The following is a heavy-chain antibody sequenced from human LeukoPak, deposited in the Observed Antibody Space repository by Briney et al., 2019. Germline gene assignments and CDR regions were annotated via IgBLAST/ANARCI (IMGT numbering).Heavy chain of an antibody. CDR1: GGSISSGDYY. D-gene: IGHD2-2*02. J-gene: IGHJ5*02. CDR3: ARDRGCSSTTSCYTGGDWFDT. V-gene: IGHV4-30-4*01. Sequence: PSETLSLTCTVSGGSISSGDYYWSWIRQPPGKGLEWIGYIYYSGSTYYNPSLKSRVTISVDTSKNQFSLKLSSVTAADTAVYYCARDRGCSSTTSCYTGGDWFDTWGQGTLVTVSS. CDR2: IYYSGST.